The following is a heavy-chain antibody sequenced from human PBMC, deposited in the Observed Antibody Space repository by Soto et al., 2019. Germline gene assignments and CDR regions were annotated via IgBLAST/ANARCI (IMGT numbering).Heavy chain of an antibody. D-gene: IGHD3-9*01. CDR1: GGSFSGYY. CDR2: INHSGST. V-gene: IGHV4-34*01. Sequence: QVQLQQWGAVLLKPSETLYLTCAVYGGSFSGYYWSWIRQPPGKGLEWIGEINHSGSTNYNPSLKSRVTISVDTSKNQFSLKLSSVTAADTAVYYCSRGQPRIIMYYDIPPLVYWGQGTLVTVSS. J-gene: IGHJ4*02. CDR3: SRGQPRIIMYYDIPPLVY.